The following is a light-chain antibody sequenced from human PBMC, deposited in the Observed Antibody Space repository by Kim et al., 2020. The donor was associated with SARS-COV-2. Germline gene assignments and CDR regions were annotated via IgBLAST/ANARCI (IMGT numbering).Light chain of an antibody. CDR2: QDM. CDR3: QACDRNTAYV. J-gene: IGLJ1*01. Sequence: SYELTQPPSVSVSPGQTASITCSGDNLGAKYVSWYQQKPGQSPVLVIYQDMQRPSGIPERFSGSNAVNTATLTISGSQAMDEADYYCQACDRNTAYVFGTGTKVTFL. CDR1: NLGAKY. V-gene: IGLV3-1*01.